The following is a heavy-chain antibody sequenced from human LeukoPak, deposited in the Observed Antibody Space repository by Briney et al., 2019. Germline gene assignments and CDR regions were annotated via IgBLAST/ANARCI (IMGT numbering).Heavy chain of an antibody. CDR3: ARLNIAAAGSYWHFDL. CDR1: GGSISGSSYY. D-gene: IGHD6-13*01. V-gene: IGHV4-39*01. Sequence: PSETLSLTCTVSGGSISGSSYYWGWIRQPPGKGLEWIGSIYYSGSTYYNPSLKSRVTISVDTSKNQFSLKLSSVTAADTAVYYCARLNIAAAGSYWHFDLWGRGTLVTVSS. CDR2: IYYSGST. J-gene: IGHJ2*01.